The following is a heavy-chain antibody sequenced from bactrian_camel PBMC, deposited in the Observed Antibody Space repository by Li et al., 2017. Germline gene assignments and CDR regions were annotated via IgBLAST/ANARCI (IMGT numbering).Heavy chain of an antibody. CDR2: IRRSGGET. D-gene: IGHD5*01. V-gene: IGHV3-3*01. CDR3: AARFGKNSGRLVDVSRYQH. CDR1: GHSRGSNC. Sequence: HVQLVESGGGSVQTGGSLRLSCLVSGHSRGSNCVGWYRLPPGRAPAEREGIAAIRRSGGETWYAGSVKGRFTISRDNAKNTVYLQIDSLKPEDTAIYYCAARFGKNSGRLVDVSRYQHWGQGTQVTVS. J-gene: IGHJ4*01.